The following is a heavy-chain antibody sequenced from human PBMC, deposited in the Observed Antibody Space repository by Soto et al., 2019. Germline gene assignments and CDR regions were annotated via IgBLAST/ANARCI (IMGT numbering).Heavy chain of an antibody. Sequence: GXAVKVSCKASGYTFTNFGDTLVRRAPGQGLEWMGWISAYTDTPNYAQKFQGRVTMTIDTSTSTAYMDLRSLTSDDTAVYYCARVIPGVEAWFDSWAQGTLVTVSS. CDR1: GYTFTNFG. CDR3: ARVIPGVEAWFDS. D-gene: IGHD2-8*01. CDR2: ISAYTDTP. V-gene: IGHV1-18*01. J-gene: IGHJ5*01.